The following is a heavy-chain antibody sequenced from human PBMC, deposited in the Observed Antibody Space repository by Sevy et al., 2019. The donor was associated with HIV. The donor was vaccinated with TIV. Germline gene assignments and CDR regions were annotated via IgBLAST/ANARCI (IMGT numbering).Heavy chain of an antibody. CDR3: ARDHREGSSSWDGAFDI. Sequence: GGSLRLSCAASGFSVSNIYMTWVRQAPGKGLEWVSVIYSGGGTYYADSVKGRFTISRDNSKNTLYLQMNSLRAEDTAVYYCARDHREGSSSWDGAFDIWGQGTMVTVSS. V-gene: IGHV3-53*01. CDR2: IYSGGGT. J-gene: IGHJ3*02. D-gene: IGHD6-13*01. CDR1: GFSVSNIY.